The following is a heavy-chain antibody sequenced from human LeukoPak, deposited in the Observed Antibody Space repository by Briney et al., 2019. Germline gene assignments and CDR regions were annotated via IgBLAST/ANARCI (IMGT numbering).Heavy chain of an antibody. V-gene: IGHV3-74*01. Sequence: GGSLRLSCAASGFTFITYWMHWVRQAPGKGLVWVSRINPDGSTTSYADSVKGRFTVSRDNAKNTLYLQMNSLRAEDTAVYYCAKVHQVLPYYYYYYMDVWGKGTTVTVSS. CDR1: GFTFITYW. CDR3: AKVHQVLPYYYYYYMDV. D-gene: IGHD2-2*01. J-gene: IGHJ6*03. CDR2: INPDGSTT.